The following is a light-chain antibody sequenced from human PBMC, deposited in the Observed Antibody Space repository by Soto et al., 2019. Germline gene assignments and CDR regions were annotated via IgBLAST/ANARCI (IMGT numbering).Light chain of an antibody. CDR3: QQYNEWPPT. Sequence: DIVMTQSPAALSVSPGERASLSCRASQSVAIYIAWYQQKPGQAPKVLIYGASTRATGIPARFSGSGSGTDFTLTVSSLQSEDFAVYYCQQYNEWPPTFGQGTRLEIK. V-gene: IGKV3-15*01. CDR1: QSVAIY. CDR2: GAS. J-gene: IGKJ5*01.